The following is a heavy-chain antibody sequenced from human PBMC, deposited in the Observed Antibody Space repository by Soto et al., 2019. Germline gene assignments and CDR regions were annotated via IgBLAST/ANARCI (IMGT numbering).Heavy chain of an antibody. CDR3: ARVGGWLQPYYFEY. D-gene: IGHD5-12*01. CDR1: GGSFSGYY. J-gene: IGHJ4*02. CDR2: INHSGST. V-gene: IGHV4-34*01. Sequence: QVQLQQWGAGLLKPSETLSLTCYVYGGSFSGYYWSWIRQPPGKGLEWIGEINHSGSTNYNPSLKSRVTISVDTSKNQFSLKLSSVTAADTAVYYCARVGGWLQPYYFEYWGQGTLVTVSS.